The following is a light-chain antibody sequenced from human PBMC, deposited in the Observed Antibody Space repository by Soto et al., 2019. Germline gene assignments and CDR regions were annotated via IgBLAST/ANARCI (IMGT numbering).Light chain of an antibody. Sequence: QSVLTQPASVSGSLGQSITISCTGTRTDIGGYNYVSWYQQYPGKAPKLVICEVTSRPSGISDRFSGTKSGNTASLTISGPQAEDEADYFCTSYTNSKAYILFGGGTKLTVL. CDR2: EVT. V-gene: IGLV2-14*01. CDR1: RTDIGGYNY. CDR3: TSYTNSKAYIL. J-gene: IGLJ2*01.